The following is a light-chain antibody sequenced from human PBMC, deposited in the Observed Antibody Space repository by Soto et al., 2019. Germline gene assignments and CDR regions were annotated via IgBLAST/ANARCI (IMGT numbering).Light chain of an antibody. V-gene: IGKV3-15*01. CDR1: QSVSSN. Sequence: DIVMTQSPATLSVSPGERATLSCGASQSVSSNLAWYQQKPGQGPRLLIYGASSRATGIPARFSGSGSATEFTLTISSLQSEDFAVYFCQQYNRWPLPFGQGTKVDIK. CDR3: QQYNRWPLP. CDR2: GAS. J-gene: IGKJ1*01.